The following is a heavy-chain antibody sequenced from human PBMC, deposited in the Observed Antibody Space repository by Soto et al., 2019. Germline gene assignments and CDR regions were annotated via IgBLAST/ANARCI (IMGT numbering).Heavy chain of an antibody. D-gene: IGHD3-16*01. Sequence: PSETLSLTCTVSGGSISSSSYYWGWIRQPPGKGLEWIGSIYYSGSTYYNPSLKSRVTISVDTSKNQFSLKLSSVTAADTAVYYCARHFSTFGGVMARGVEPWGQGTLVT. CDR3: ARHFSTFGGVMARGVEP. V-gene: IGHV4-39*01. CDR2: IYYSGST. J-gene: IGHJ5*02. CDR1: GGSISSSSYY.